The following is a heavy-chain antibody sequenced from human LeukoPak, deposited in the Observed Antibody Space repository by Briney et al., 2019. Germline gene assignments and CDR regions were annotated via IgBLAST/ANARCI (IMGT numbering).Heavy chain of an antibody. D-gene: IGHD3-22*01. CDR2: IYYSGST. J-gene: IGHJ4*02. CDR1: GGSISSSSYY. CDR3: ARVLAYYYDSRPPFDY. V-gene: IGHV4-39*07. Sequence: SETLSLTCTVSGGSISSSSYYWGWIREPPGKGLEWIGSIYYSGSTYYNPSLKSRVTISVDTSKNQFSLKLSSVTAADTAVYYCARVLAYYYDSRPPFDYWGQGTLVTVSS.